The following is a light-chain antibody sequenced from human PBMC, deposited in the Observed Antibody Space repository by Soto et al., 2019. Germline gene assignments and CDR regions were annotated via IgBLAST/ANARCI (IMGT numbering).Light chain of an antibody. V-gene: IGKV1-8*01. J-gene: IGKJ4*01. CDR3: QQYYIYPPT. Sequence: AIRMTQSPSSFSASTGDRVTITCRASQSIGTYLAWYQQIPGRGPKLLIFAASTLQRGVPSRFSGSGSGTDFTLTLSCLQSEDFATYYCQQYYIYPPTFGGGTKVEIK. CDR1: QSIGTY. CDR2: AAS.